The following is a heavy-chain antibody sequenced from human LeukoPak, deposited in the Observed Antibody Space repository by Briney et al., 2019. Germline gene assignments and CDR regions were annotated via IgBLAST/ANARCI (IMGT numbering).Heavy chain of an antibody. J-gene: IGHJ6*03. CDR2: INHSGST. CDR3: ARDLRYCSGGSCSTRFYYYYYCYMDV. Sequence: SETLSLTCTVYGGSFSGYYWSWIRQPPGKGLEWIGEINHSGSTNYNPSLKSRVTISVDTSKNQFSLKLSSVTAADTAVYYCARDLRYCSGGSCSTRFYYYYYCYMDVWGKGTTVTVSS. V-gene: IGHV4-34*01. D-gene: IGHD2-15*01. CDR1: GGSFSGYY.